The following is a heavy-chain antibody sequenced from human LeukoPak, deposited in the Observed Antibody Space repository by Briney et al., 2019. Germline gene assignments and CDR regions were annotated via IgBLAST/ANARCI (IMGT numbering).Heavy chain of an antibody. Sequence: QPGGSLRLSCAASGFTFSSYEMNWVRQAPGKGLEWVSYISSSGGTIYYADSVKGRFTISRDNAKNSLYLQMNSLRAEDTAVYYCARDESGYSGYARFDPWGQGTLVTVSS. J-gene: IGHJ5*02. V-gene: IGHV3-48*03. D-gene: IGHD5-12*01. CDR2: ISSSGGTI. CDR3: ARDESGYSGYARFDP. CDR1: GFTFSSYE.